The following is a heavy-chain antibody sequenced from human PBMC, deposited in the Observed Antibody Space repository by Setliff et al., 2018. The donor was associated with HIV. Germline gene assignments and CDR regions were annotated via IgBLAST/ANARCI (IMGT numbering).Heavy chain of an antibody. CDR1: GFPFSVHG. CDR3: ARDAWELHPRGYYYYYMDV. Sequence: GGSLRLSCEASGFPFSVHGMHWVRQSPGKGLEWVAVIWYDGGKKEYGDSVKGRFTISRDDSKNTLYLQMNSLRAEDTALYHCARDAWELHPRGYYYYYMDVWGRGTTVTVSS. J-gene: IGHJ6*03. V-gene: IGHV3-33*01. D-gene: IGHD1-26*01. CDR2: IWYDGGKK.